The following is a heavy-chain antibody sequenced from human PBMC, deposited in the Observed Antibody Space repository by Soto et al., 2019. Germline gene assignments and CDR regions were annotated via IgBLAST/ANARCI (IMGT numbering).Heavy chain of an antibody. CDR1: GGSFSGYY. CDR2: INHSGST. J-gene: IGHJ6*02. CDR3: ARPKGYGGYYYYYGMDV. Sequence: SETLSLTCAVYGGSFSGYYWSWIRQPPGKGLEWIGEINHSGSTNYNPSLKSRVTISVDTSKNQFPLKLSSVTAADTAVYYCARPKGYGGYYYYYGMDVWGQGTTVTVSS. D-gene: IGHD1-26*01. V-gene: IGHV4-34*01.